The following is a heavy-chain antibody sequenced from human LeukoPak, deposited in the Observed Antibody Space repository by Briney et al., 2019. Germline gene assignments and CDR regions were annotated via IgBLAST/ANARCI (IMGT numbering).Heavy chain of an antibody. CDR1: GGSIRSSYYY. Sequence: SETLSLTCTVSGGSIRSSYYYWSWIRQHPGKGLEWIGYIYYSGSTYYNPSLKSRVTISVDTSKNQFSLKLSSVTAADTAVYYCARAPTAMVTGEFDYWGQGTLVTVSS. J-gene: IGHJ4*02. CDR3: ARAPTAMVTGEFDY. D-gene: IGHD5-18*01. V-gene: IGHV4-31*03. CDR2: IYYSGST.